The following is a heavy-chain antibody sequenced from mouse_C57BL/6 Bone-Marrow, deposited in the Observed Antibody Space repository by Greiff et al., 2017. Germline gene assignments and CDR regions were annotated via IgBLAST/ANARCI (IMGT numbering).Heavy chain of an antibody. V-gene: IGHV1-69*01. J-gene: IGHJ1*03. D-gene: IGHD1-1*01. CDR1: GYTFTSYW. Sequence: QVQLQQPGAELVMPGASVKLSCKASGYTFTSYWMHWVKQRPGQGLEWIGEFDPSDSYTNYNQKFKGKSTLTVDKSSSTAYMQLSSLTSEDSAVYYGARESLLLPPEDFDVWGTGTTVTVAS. CDR2: FDPSDSYT. CDR3: ARESLLLPPEDFDV.